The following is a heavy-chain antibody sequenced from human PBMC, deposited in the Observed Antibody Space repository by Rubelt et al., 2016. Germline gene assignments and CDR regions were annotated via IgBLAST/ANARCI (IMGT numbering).Heavy chain of an antibody. D-gene: IGHD1-26*01. V-gene: IGHV4-31*03. J-gene: IGHJ5*02. CDR3: AAHGTLLRWFDP. CDR1: GGSISSGGYY. Sequence: QVQLQESGPGLVKPSQTLSLTCTVSGGSISSGGYYWSWTRQHPGKGLEWIGYIYYSGSTYYNQSLKSRVTIPVDSSKNPYSLKLSSLTAADTAGYYCAAHGTLLRWFDPWGQGTQVTVSS. CDR2: IYYSGST.